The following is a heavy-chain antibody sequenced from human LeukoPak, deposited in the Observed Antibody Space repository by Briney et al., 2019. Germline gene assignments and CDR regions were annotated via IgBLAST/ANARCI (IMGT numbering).Heavy chain of an antibody. J-gene: IGHJ4*02. CDR2: IKEDGSAI. CDR1: GFTFRNYW. D-gene: IGHD6-19*01. Sequence: GGSLRLSCAVSGFTFRNYWMSWVRQAPGKGLEWVASIKEDGSAIYSVDSVKGRFTISRDNAKNSLYLQMNSLRAEDTAVYYCAKILEAAGELTGYSSVWGQGTLVTVSS. V-gene: IGHV3-7*03. CDR3: AKILEAAGELTGYSSV.